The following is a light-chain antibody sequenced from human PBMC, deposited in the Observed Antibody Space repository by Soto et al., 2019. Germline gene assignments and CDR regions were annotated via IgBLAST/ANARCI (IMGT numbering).Light chain of an antibody. CDR2: AAT. CDR3: QQSYTSQQT. J-gene: IGKJ2*01. Sequence: DIQMPQSPSSLSASVGDTVSITCRAGQTLNNYLNWYQHKPGKVPKLLIYAATALQSGVPSRFSASASGTDFTLTIINVQPEDCGTYYCQQSYTSQQTFGQGTKLEI. V-gene: IGKV1-39*01. CDR1: QTLNNY.